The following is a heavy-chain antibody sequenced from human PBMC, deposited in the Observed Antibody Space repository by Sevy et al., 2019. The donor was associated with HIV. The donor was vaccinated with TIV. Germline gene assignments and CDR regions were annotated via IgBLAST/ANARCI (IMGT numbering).Heavy chain of an antibody. CDR3: TTGGSLFQH. J-gene: IGHJ1*01. D-gene: IGHD3-16*01. CDR1: GFTFSNVW. V-gene: IGHV3-15*01. CDR2: IKSKTDGGTT. Sequence: GGLRLSCAASGFTFSNVWMSWVRQAPGKGLEWISSIKSKTDGGTTDYAAPVKGRFTISRDDSKTTLYLQMNSLKIEDIAVYYCTTGGSLFQHWGQGTLVTVSS.